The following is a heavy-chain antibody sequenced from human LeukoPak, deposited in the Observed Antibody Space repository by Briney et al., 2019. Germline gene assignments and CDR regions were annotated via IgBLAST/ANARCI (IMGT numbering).Heavy chain of an antibody. CDR1: GFTFSSYA. CDR3: AKGSQQLDRYYFDY. CDR2: ISGSGGNT. Sequence: PGGSLRLSCAASGFTFSSYAMNWVRQAPGKGPEWVSAISGSGGNTYYADSVKGRFTISRDNSKNTLYLQMNSLRAEDTAVYYCAKGSQQLDRYYFDYWGQGTLVTVSS. D-gene: IGHD6-13*01. J-gene: IGHJ4*02. V-gene: IGHV3-23*01.